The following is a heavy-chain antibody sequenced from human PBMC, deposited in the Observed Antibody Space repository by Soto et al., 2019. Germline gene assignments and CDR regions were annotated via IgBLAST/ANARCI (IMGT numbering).Heavy chain of an antibody. CDR1: GFTFSDYY. CDR3: AKRGGYWGVTSSYVYYGMDV. J-gene: IGHJ6*02. CDR2: ISSSSSYT. V-gene: IGHV3-11*06. D-gene: IGHD2-2*01. Sequence: GGSLRLSCAASGFTFSDYYMSWIRQAPGKGLEWVSYISSSSSYTNYADSVKGRFTISRDNAKNTLYLQMNSLRAEDTAVYYCAKRGGYWGVTSSYVYYGMDVWGQGTTVTVSS.